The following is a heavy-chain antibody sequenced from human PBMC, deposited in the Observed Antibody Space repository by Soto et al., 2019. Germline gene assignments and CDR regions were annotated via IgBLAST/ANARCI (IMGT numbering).Heavy chain of an antibody. V-gene: IGHV3-21*01. J-gene: IGHJ4*02. CDR2: ITSSSSYI. CDR3: ARGKAWWSTGSDNFFEY. D-gene: IGHD3-10*01. CDR1: GFTFRDYS. Sequence: EVHLVESGGGLVKPGGSLRLSCAASGFTFRDYSLNWVRQAPGQGLEWGSSITSSSSYILYGDSVEGRFTISRDNAKNSLYLKMNSLTVEDTAGYSCARGKAWWSTGSDNFFEYWGQGTLVTVSS.